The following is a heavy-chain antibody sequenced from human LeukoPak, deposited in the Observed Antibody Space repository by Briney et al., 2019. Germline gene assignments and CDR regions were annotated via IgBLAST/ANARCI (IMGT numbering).Heavy chain of an antibody. J-gene: IGHJ4*02. V-gene: IGHV3-23*01. CDR3: VYWGKLGRDGCDDY. D-gene: IGHD7-27*01. CDR1: GFTFSSYA. CDR2: ISGSGGST. Sequence: GGSLRLSCAASGFTFSSYAMSWVRQAPGKGLEWVSAISGSGGSTYYADSVKGRFTISRDNSKNTLYLQMNSMRAEDTAVYYFVYWGKLGRDGCDDYWGQGTLVTVSS.